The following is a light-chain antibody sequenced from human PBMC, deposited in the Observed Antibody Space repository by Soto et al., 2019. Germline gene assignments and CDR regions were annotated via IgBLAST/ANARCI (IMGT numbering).Light chain of an antibody. V-gene: IGKV3-11*01. CDR3: HQRQSWPRT. Sequence: IVFTQSPATLSSFPGERVTLSCGASQYINTRLAWYQHRPGQAPRLLIYQTSIRAAGIPARFSASGSGTDFTLTISDVQPEDFALYYCHQRQSWPRTFGQGTKVNIK. CDR1: QYINTR. J-gene: IGKJ1*01. CDR2: QTS.